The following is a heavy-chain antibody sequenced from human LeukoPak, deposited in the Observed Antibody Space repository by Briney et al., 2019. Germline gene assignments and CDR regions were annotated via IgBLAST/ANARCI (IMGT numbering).Heavy chain of an antibody. CDR2: ISSGSSSI. D-gene: IGHD3-3*01. CDR1: GFTFSSYG. J-gene: IGHJ4*02. Sequence: GGSLRLSCAASGFTFSSYGMNWVRQAPGKGLEWVSYISSGSSSIYYADSVKGRFTISRDNAKNSLFLQMNSLRAEDTAVYYCASGHPAVFFDYWGQGTLVTVSS. CDR3: ASGHPAVFFDY. V-gene: IGHV3-48*01.